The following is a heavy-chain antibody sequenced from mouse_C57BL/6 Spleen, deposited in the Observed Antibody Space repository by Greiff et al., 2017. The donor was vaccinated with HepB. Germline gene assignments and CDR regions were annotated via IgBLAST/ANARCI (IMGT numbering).Heavy chain of an antibody. Sequence: QVQLQQSGAELVRPGASVKLSCKASGYTFTDYYINWVKQRPGQGLEWIARIYPGSGNTYYNEKFKGKATLTAEKSSSTAYMQLSSLTSEDSAVYFCARYRTVVRYFDVWGTGTTVTVSS. V-gene: IGHV1-76*01. CDR1: GYTFTDYY. CDR2: IYPGSGNT. J-gene: IGHJ1*03. D-gene: IGHD1-1*01. CDR3: ARYRTVVRYFDV.